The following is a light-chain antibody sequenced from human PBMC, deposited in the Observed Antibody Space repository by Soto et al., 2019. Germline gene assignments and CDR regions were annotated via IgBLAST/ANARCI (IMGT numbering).Light chain of an antibody. Sequence: QSALTQPRSVSGSPGQSVTISCTGTSSDVGGYNFVSWYQHHPGKAPKLMIYDVSKRPSGVPDRFSGSKSGNTASLTIAGLEAEEAAYYYCCSYAGSYTWVFGTGTKVTVL. CDR2: DVS. CDR1: SSDVGGYNF. CDR3: CSYAGSYTWV. V-gene: IGLV2-11*01. J-gene: IGLJ1*01.